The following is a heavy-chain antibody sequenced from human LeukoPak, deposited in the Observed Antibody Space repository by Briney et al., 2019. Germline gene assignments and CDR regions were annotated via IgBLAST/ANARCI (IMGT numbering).Heavy chain of an antibody. Sequence: ASVKVSCKASGYTFTSYGISWVRQAPGQGLEWMGWISAYNGNTNYAQKLQGRVTMTTDTSTSTAYMELRSLRSDDTAVYYCARGYDQTLYYYYYGMDVWGQGTTITVSS. J-gene: IGHJ6*02. D-gene: IGHD5-12*01. CDR3: ARGYDQTLYYYYYGMDV. CDR1: GYTFTSYG. CDR2: ISAYNGNT. V-gene: IGHV1-18*01.